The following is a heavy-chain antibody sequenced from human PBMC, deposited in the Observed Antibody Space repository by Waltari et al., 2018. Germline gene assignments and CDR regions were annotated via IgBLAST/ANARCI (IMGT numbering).Heavy chain of an antibody. J-gene: IGHJ5*02. CDR3: ARAYYDFRDNWFDP. D-gene: IGHD3-3*01. Sequence: QLVESGGGFVQPGGSLRLSCAASGFTFSSYEMNWVRQAPGKGLAWIGYIEYSGSTYYTPSLKSRVTISVDTSKNQFSLKLSSVTAADTAVYYCARAYYDFRDNWFDPWGQGTLVTVSS. CDR2: IEYSGST. CDR1: GFTFSSYE. V-gene: IGHV4-59*06.